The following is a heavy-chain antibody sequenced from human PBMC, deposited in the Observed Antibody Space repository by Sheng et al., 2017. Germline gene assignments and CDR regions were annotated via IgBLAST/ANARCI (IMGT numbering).Heavy chain of an antibody. J-gene: IGHJ5*02. Sequence: QVQLVESGGGVVQPGRSLRLSCAASGFTFSSYAMHWVRQAPGKGLEWVAVISYDGSNKYYADSVKGRFTISRDNSKNTLYLQMNSLRAEDTAVYYCARESGYYYGSGRFDPWGQGTLVTVSS. D-gene: IGHD3-10*01. V-gene: IGHV3-30*04. CDR1: GFTFSSYA. CDR2: ISYDGSNK. CDR3: ARESGYYYGSGRFDP.